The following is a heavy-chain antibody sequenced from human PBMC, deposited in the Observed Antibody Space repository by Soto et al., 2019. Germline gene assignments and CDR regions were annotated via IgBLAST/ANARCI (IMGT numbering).Heavy chain of an antibody. CDR1: GGSVTNDNW. CDR3: ASGGGGGNY. D-gene: IGHD3-16*01. CDR2: IYHSGST. V-gene: IGHV4-4*02. J-gene: IGHJ4*02. Sequence: QVQLQESGPGLVKPSGTLSLTCAVSGGSVTNDNWWSWVRQPPGKGLEWIGEIYHSGSTNYNPSPKSRVTISIHNSNNQCSLKLNSVTAADTAVYYCASGGGGGNYWGQGTLVTVSS.